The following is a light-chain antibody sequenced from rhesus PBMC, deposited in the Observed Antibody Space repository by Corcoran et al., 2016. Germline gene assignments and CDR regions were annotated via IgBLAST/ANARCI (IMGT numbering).Light chain of an antibody. J-gene: IGKJ2*01. CDR1: QGISSY. CDR3: QQGNSNPYS. CDR2: YAN. Sequence: DIQMSQSPSSLSASVGDRVTITCRASQGISSYLNWYQQKPGKAPKLLIYYANSLASGVPSRFSGRGSGTEFTLTISSLQPEDFATYYCQQGNSNPYSFGQGTKVEIK. V-gene: IGKV1-32*02.